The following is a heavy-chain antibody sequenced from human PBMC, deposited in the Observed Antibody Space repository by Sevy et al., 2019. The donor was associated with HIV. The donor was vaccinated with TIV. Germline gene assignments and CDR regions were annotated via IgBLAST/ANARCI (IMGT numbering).Heavy chain of an antibody. CDR2: ISYDGSNK. V-gene: IGHV3-30*18. Sequence: GGSLRLSCAASGFTFSSYGMHWVRQAPGKGLEWVAVISYDGSNKYYADSVKDRFTISRDNSKNTLYLQMNSLRAEDTAVYYCAKDYHYYGSGSYLNYYYYYGMDVWGQGTTVTVSS. CDR1: GFTFSSYG. CDR3: AKDYHYYGSGSYLNYYYYYGMDV. D-gene: IGHD3-10*01. J-gene: IGHJ6*02.